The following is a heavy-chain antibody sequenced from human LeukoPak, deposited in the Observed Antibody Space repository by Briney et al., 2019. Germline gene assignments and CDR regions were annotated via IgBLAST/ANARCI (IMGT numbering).Heavy chain of an antibody. Sequence: GGSLRLSCAASGFTFSSYSMNWVRQAPGKGLEWVSSISSSSSYIYYADSVKGRFTISRDNAKNSLYLQMNSLRAEDTAVYYCARAYQLLWFGETSPFDYWGQGTLVTVSS. J-gene: IGHJ4*02. CDR2: ISSSSSYI. CDR3: ARAYQLLWFGETSPFDY. D-gene: IGHD3-10*01. CDR1: GFTFSSYS. V-gene: IGHV3-21*01.